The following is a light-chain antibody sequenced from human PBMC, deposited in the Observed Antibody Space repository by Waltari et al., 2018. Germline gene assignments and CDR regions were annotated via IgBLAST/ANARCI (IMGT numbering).Light chain of an antibody. CDR3: QQYNSYTWT. J-gene: IGKJ1*01. V-gene: IGKV1-5*03. Sequence: DIQMTQSPSTLSASVGDRVTITCRASQNINSWLAWNQQKPGKAPKLLIYKSSNLEIGVPSRFSGSGSETEFTLTISSLQPDDFATYHCQQYNSYTWTFGQGTKVEIK. CDR2: KSS. CDR1: QNINSW.